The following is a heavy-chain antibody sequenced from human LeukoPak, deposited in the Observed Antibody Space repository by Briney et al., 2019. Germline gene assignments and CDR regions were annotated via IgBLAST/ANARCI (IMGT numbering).Heavy chain of an antibody. D-gene: IGHD3-10*01. J-gene: IGHJ4*02. CDR1: GFTFSSYG. CDR3: ARDHGSGSYFSHCDY. Sequence: HPGGSLRLSCAASGFTFSSYGMHWVRQAPDKGLERVAVIWYDGSNKYYADSVKGRFTISRDNSKNTLYLQINSLRAEDTAVYYCARDHGSGSYFSHCDYWGQGTLVTVSS. V-gene: IGHV3-33*01. CDR2: IWYDGSNK.